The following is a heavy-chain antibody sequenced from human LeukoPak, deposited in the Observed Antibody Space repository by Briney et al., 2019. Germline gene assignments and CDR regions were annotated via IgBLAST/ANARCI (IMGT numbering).Heavy chain of an antibody. CDR2: IYHSGST. V-gene: IGHV4-38-2*01. J-gene: IGHJ5*02. D-gene: IGHD2-2*01. CDR3: ARVDIVVVPAARRLRYNWFDP. CDR1: GYSISSGYY. Sequence: SETLSLTCAVSGYSISSGYYWGWIRQPPGKGLEWIGSIYHSGSTYYNPSLESRVTISVDTSKNQFSLKLSSVTAADTAVYYCARVDIVVVPAARRLRYNWFDPWGQGTLVTVSS.